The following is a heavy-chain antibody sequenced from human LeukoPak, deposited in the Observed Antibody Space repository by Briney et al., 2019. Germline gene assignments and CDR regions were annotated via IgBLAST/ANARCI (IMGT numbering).Heavy chain of an antibody. CDR2: IVPILGTA. J-gene: IGHJ4*02. CDR3: ARDQSGSSEEERYFDY. Sequence: SVKVSCKASGGTFSSHATSWVRQAPGQGLEWMGGIVPILGTANYAQKFQGRVTIATTFMELSSLRSDDTAVYYCARDQSGSSEEERYFDYWGQGTLVTVSS. CDR1: GGTFSSHA. V-gene: IGHV1-69*13. D-gene: IGHD1-26*01.